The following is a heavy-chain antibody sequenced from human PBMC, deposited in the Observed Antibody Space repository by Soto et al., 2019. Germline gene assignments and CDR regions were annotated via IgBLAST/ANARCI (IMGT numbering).Heavy chain of an antibody. D-gene: IGHD4-4*01. J-gene: IGHJ4*02. CDR2: ISGSGGST. CDR3: AKDQGGHYSNYRPYYFDY. Sequence: PGGSLRLSCAASGFTFSSYAMSWVRQAPGKGLEWVSAISGSGGSTYYADSVKGRFTISRDNSKNTLYLQMNSLRAEDTAVYYCAKDQGGHYSNYRPYYFDYWGQGTLVTVS. CDR1: GFTFSSYA. V-gene: IGHV3-23*01.